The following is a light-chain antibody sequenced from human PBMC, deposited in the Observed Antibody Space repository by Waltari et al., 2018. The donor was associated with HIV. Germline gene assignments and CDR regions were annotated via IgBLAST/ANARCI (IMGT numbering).Light chain of an antibody. CDR2: EGS. J-gene: IGLJ2*01. V-gene: IGLV2-23*01. CDR3: CSYAGSSTLDVV. Sequence: QSALTQPASVSGSPGQSITISCTGTSSDVGSYNLVSWYQQHPGKAPKLMIYEGSKRPSGVSNRFSGSKSGNTASLTISGLQAEDEADYYCCSYAGSSTLDVVFGGVTKLTVL. CDR1: SSDVGSYNL.